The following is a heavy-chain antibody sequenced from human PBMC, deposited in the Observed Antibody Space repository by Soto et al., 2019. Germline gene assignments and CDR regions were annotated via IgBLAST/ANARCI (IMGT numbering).Heavy chain of an antibody. CDR3: ARRSGSYYNPIDY. V-gene: IGHV4-39*01. CDR1: GGSISSSSYY. J-gene: IGHJ4*02. D-gene: IGHD3-10*01. CDR2: IYYSGST. Sequence: SETLSLTCTVSGGSISSSSYYWGWIRQPPGKGLEWIGSIYYSGSTYYNPSLKSRVTISVDTSKNQFSLRLSSVTAADTAVYYCARRSGSYYNPIDYWGQGTLVTVSS.